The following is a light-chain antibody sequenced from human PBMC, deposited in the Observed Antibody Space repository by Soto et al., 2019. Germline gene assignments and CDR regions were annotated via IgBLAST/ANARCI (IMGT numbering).Light chain of an antibody. CDR2: AAS. J-gene: IGKJ4*01. Sequence: DIEMTQSPSSVSASVGDRVTITCRASQGISSWLACYQQKPGKAPKRLLYAASTLQSVVPSKFSGSGSGTDFTPTSSRLPPEDFATYYWQNANTPPITFGAGTKVDIK. CDR3: QNANTPPIT. CDR1: QGISSW. V-gene: IGKV1-12*01.